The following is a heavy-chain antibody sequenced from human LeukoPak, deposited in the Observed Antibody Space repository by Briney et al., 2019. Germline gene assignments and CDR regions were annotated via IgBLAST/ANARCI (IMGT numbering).Heavy chain of an antibody. CDR1: GYTFTDYY. V-gene: IGHV1-2*02. Sequence: ASVKASCKASGYTFTDYYIHWVRQAPGQGLEWMGWIDPNSGGTNFAQKFQGRVTMTTDTSITTAYMELTRLRSDDTAVYYCANWAATIRNFNYWGQGTLVTVSS. D-gene: IGHD5-12*01. CDR3: ANWAATIRNFNY. CDR2: IDPNSGGT. J-gene: IGHJ4*02.